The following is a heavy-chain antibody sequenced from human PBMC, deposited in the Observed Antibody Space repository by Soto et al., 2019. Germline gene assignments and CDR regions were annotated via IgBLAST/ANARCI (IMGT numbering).Heavy chain of an antibody. CDR2: ISCDGNNK. CDR3: AKDHYDILTGYYGPDY. V-gene: IGHV3-30*18. CDR1: GFTFSNYG. J-gene: IGHJ4*02. D-gene: IGHD3-9*01. Sequence: QVQLVESGGGVVQPGTSLRLSCAASGFTFSNYGMHWVRQAPGKGLEWVTVISCDGNNKYYADSVKGRFTISRDNSKNTLYLQMDSLRAEDAAIYYCAKDHYDILTGYYGPDYWGQGTLVTVSS.